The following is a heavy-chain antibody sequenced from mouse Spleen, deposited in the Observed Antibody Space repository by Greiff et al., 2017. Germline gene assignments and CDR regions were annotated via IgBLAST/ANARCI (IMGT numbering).Heavy chain of an antibody. CDR1: GYSFTSYY. CDR3: ARWGNYLYYFDY. Sequence: QVQLKESGPELVKPGASVKISCKASGYSFTSYYIHWVKQRPGQGLEWIGWIYPGSGNTKYNEKFKGKATLTADTSSSTAYMQLSSLTSEDSAVYYCARWGNYLYYFDYWGQGTTLTVSS. V-gene: IGHV1-66*01. D-gene: IGHD2-1*01. J-gene: IGHJ2*01. CDR2: IYPGSGNT.